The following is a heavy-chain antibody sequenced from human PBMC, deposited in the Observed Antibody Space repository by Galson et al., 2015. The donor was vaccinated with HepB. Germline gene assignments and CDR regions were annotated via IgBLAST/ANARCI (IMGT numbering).Heavy chain of an antibody. J-gene: IGHJ3*02. D-gene: IGHD1-26*01. CDR3: ARCFHSGSYYGFSIDAFDI. CDR2: ISSSSSTI. Sequence: SLRLSCAASGFTFSSYSMNWVRQAPGKGLEWVSYISSSSSTIYYADSVKGRFTISRDNAKNSLYLQMSSLRDEDTAVYYCARCFHSGSYYGFSIDAFDIWGQGTMVTVSS. V-gene: IGHV3-48*02. CDR1: GFTFSSYS.